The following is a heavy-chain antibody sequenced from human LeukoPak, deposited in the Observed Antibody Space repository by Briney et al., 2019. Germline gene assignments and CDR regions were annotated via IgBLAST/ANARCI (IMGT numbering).Heavy chain of an antibody. V-gene: IGHV3-23*01. Sequence: GGSLRLSCAASGFIFNSFAMSWVRQAPGKGLEWVSTFSGSGSRTSYADSVKGRFTISRDNSKNTLYLQMKSLRAEDTAVYYCAKNALAAGVAHYYDSSGSFDYWGQGTLVTVSS. D-gene: IGHD3-22*01. CDR3: AKNALAAGVAHYYDSSGSFDY. CDR2: FSGSGSRT. J-gene: IGHJ4*02. CDR1: GFIFNSFA.